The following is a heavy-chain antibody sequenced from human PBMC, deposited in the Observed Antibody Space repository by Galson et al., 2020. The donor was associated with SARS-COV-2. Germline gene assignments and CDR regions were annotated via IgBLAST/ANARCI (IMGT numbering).Heavy chain of an antibody. CDR2: IHRDGST. CDR1: GFNVWDNY. D-gene: IGHD1-26*01. CDR3: ARDSHSGGRADS. J-gene: IGHJ5*01. Sequence: GESLKISCAAFGFNVWDNYVSWVRQAPGQGLEWVSIIHRDGSTYYAAPVKGRFTTSRDNSRNTLYLQMNSLTVEDTAVYYCARDSHSGGRADSWGQGTLVIVSS. V-gene: IGHV3-53*01.